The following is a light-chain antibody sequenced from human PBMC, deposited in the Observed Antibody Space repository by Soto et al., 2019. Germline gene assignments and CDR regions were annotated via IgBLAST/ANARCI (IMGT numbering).Light chain of an antibody. J-gene: IGKJ5*01. CDR2: GAS. CDR1: QSVSSSY. Sequence: EIVLTQSPGTLSLSPGERATLSCRASQSVSSSYLAWYQQKPGQAPRLLIYGASSRATGIPDRFSGSGSGTDFTLTISRLEPEDCAVYYCQQYGSSWITFGQGTRLEIK. CDR3: QQYGSSWIT. V-gene: IGKV3-20*01.